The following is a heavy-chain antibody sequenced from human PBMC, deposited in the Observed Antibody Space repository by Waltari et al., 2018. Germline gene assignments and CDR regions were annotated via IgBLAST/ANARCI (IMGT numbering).Heavy chain of an antibody. J-gene: IGHJ4*02. V-gene: IGHV4-39*07. CDR3: AREPAWFGKTPKEFDY. CDR1: GGSISSSSYY. D-gene: IGHD3-10*01. Sequence: QLQLQESGPGLVKPSETLSLTCTVSGGSISSSSYYWGWIRKPPGKGLEWIGSIYYSGSTYYNPSLKSRVTISVDTSKNQFSLKLSSVTAADTAVYYCAREPAWFGKTPKEFDYWGQGTLVTVSS. CDR2: IYYSGST.